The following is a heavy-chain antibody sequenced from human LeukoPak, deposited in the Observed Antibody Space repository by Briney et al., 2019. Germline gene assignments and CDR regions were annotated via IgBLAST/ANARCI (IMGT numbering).Heavy chain of an antibody. CDR3: AKDIGYRITILDY. Sequence: PGGSLRLSCAASGFTFSSYGMHWVRQAPGKGLEWVAVISYDGSNKYYADSVKGRFTISRDNSKNTLYLQMNSLRAEDTAVHYCAKDIGYRITILDYWGQGTLVTVSS. CDR1: GFTFSSYG. CDR2: ISYDGSNK. D-gene: IGHD3-3*01. V-gene: IGHV3-30*18. J-gene: IGHJ4*02.